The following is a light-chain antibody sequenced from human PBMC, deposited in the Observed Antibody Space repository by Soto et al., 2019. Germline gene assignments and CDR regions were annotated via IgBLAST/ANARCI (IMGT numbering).Light chain of an antibody. CDR3: CSYTIISTFA. Sequence: QSALTQPASVSGSPGQSITISCTGTINDIGSYNLVSWYQQYPGKAPKLVIYEGSKRPSGISHRFSGSKSDNTASLTISGLQAEDEADYYCCSYTIISTFAFGGGTKLTVL. J-gene: IGLJ3*02. CDR2: EGS. CDR1: INDIGSYNL. V-gene: IGLV2-23*03.